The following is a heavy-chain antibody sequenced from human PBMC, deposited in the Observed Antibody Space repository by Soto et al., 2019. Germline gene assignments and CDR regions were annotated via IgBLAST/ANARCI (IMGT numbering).Heavy chain of an antibody. Sequence: GGSLRLSCAASGFTVSSNYMSWVRQAPGKGLEWVSVIYSGGSTYYADSVKGRFTISRDNSKNTLYLQMNSLRAEDTAVYYCARDVGYCISTSCYADEGWFDPWGQGTLVTVSS. D-gene: IGHD2-2*01. CDR1: GFTVSSNY. CDR3: ARDVGYCISTSCYADEGWFDP. CDR2: IYSGGST. V-gene: IGHV3-66*01. J-gene: IGHJ5*02.